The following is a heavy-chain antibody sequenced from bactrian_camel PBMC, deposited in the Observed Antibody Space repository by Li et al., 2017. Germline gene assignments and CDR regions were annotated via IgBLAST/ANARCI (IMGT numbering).Heavy chain of an antibody. V-gene: IGHV3S40*01. J-gene: IGHJ4*01. CDR1: GFPFSSTD. CDR2: INDTGLAT. D-gene: IGHD2*01. Sequence: VQLVESGGGLVEPGGSLRLSCATSGFPFSSTDMSWIRVTPEKGREWISTINDTGLATYYADSVKGRFAISQDIAKRAIYLQMNSLKPEDTAMYYCAADCSGPTCGRAPCDYWGQGTQVTVS. CDR3: AADCSGPTCGRAPCDY.